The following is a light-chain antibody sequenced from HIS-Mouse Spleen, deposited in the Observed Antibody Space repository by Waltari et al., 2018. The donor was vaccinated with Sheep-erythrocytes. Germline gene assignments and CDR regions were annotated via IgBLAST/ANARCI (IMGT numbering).Light chain of an antibody. CDR3: CSYAGSYNHV. CDR2: DVS. CDR1: SSDVGGYNY. J-gene: IGLJ1*01. V-gene: IGLV2-11*01. Sequence: QSALTQPRSVSGSPGQSVTISCTGTSSDVGGYNYVAWYQQHPGKAPKLMIYDVSKRPAGVPARFSGSKSGNTASLALSGRQAEEEADYYCCSYAGSYNHVFATGTKVTVL.